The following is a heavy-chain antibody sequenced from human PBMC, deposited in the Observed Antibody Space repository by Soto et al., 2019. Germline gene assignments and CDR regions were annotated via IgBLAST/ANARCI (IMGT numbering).Heavy chain of an antibody. Sequence: ASVKVSCKASGYTFTGHYLHWVRQAPGQGLEWMGWINPNSGDTNYAQKFHGRVTMSRDTSISTAYLELSSLRSDDTAVYYCARLTYGGNPLDYWGQGALVPVYS. J-gene: IGHJ4*02. CDR1: GYTFTGHY. V-gene: IGHV1-2*02. CDR2: INPNSGDT. CDR3: ARLTYGGNPLDY. D-gene: IGHD4-17*01.